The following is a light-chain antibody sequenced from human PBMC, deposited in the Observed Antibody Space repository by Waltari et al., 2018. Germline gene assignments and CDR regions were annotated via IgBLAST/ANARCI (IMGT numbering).Light chain of an antibody. V-gene: IGKV3-20*01. CDR1: QSVDKY. CDR3: QKYVNLPAT. J-gene: IGKJ1*01. Sequence: EIVLTQSPGTLSLSPGERATLSCRASQSVDKYLAWYQQKPGQAPRLLIYHASIRATGIPDRFSCSGSGTDFSLTISRLEPEDFAVYYCQKYVNLPATFGQGTKVEIK. CDR2: HAS.